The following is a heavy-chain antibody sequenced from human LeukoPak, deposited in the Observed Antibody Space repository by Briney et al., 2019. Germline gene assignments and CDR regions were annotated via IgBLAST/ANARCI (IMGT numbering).Heavy chain of an antibody. J-gene: IGHJ4*02. CDR3: ARRSYYYDSSGYYRSPYYFDY. Sequence: GESLKISCKGSGYRFTNYHIGWVRQMPGKGLEWMGIIYPGDSDTRYSPSFQGQVTISADKSISTAYLQWSSLKASDTAMYYCARRSYYYDSSGYYRSPYYFDYWGQGTLVTVSS. CDR1: GYRFTNYH. D-gene: IGHD3-22*01. CDR2: IYPGDSDT. V-gene: IGHV5-51*01.